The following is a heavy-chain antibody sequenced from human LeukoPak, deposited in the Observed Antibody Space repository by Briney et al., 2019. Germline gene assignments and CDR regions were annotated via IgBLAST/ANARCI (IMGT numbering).Heavy chain of an antibody. CDR3: ARVYGYYGSGSYLFDY. J-gene: IGHJ4*02. Sequence: ASVKVSCKASGYTFTGYGISWVRQAPGQGLEWMGWISAYNGNTNYAQKLQGRVTMTTDTSTSTAYMELRSLRSDDTAVYYGARVYGYYGSGSYLFDYWGQGTLVTVSS. CDR2: ISAYNGNT. CDR1: GYTFTGYG. D-gene: IGHD3-10*01. V-gene: IGHV1-18*01.